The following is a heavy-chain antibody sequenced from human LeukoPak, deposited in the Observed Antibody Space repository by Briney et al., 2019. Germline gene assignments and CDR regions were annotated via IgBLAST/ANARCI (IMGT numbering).Heavy chain of an antibody. CDR3: AKGRQWLVSKAESDY. CDR1: GFTFSSYA. Sequence: PGGSLRLSCAASGFTFSSYAMSWVRQAPGEGLEWVSAISGSGGSTYYADSVKGRFTISRDNSKNTLYLQMNSLRAEDTAVYYCAKGRQWLVSKAESDYWGKGTLVTVS. J-gene: IGHJ4*02. V-gene: IGHV3-23*01. CDR2: ISGSGGST. D-gene: IGHD6-19*01.